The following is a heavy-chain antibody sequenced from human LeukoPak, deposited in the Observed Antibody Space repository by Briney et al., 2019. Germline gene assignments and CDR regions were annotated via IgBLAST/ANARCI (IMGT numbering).Heavy chain of an antibody. CDR1: RYIFTYHY. Sequence: GASVKGSCKAFRYIFTYHYIHLVRQAPGQELEWMGIINPNNGNTEYAQKFHGRVAKTRDTSTIPVSIYMSNLGSGEPAVYFCARESDSRKDFDFWGQGTLVCVFS. D-gene: IGHD3-22*01. V-gene: IGHV1-46*01. CDR2: INPNNGNT. CDR3: ARESDSRKDFDF. J-gene: IGHJ4*02.